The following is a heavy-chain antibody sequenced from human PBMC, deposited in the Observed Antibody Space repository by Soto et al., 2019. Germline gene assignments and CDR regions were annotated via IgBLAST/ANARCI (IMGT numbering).Heavy chain of an antibody. V-gene: IGHV3-33*01. CDR2: IWYDGSNK. CDR3: ARDPSNYDGHYYYGMDV. Sequence: GGSLRLSCAASGFTFSSYGMHWVRQAPGKGLEWVAVIWYDGSNKYYADSVKGRFTISRDNSKNTLYLQMNSLRAEDTAVYYCARDPSNYDGHYYYGMDVWGQGTTVTVSS. CDR1: GFTFSSYG. D-gene: IGHD4-4*01. J-gene: IGHJ6*02.